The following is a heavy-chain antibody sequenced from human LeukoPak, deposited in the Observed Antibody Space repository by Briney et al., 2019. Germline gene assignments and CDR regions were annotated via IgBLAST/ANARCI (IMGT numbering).Heavy chain of an antibody. J-gene: IGHJ5*02. CDR2: IYTSGST. CDR1: GGSISSYH. CDR3: ARDWAKYSSGAFDP. V-gene: IGHV4-4*07. D-gene: IGHD6-19*01. Sequence: SETLSLTCTVSGGSISSYHWSWIRQPAGKGLEWIGRIYTSGSTNYNPSLKSRVTMSVDTSKNQFSLKLSSVTAADTAVYYCARDWAKYSSGAFDPWGQGTLVTVSS.